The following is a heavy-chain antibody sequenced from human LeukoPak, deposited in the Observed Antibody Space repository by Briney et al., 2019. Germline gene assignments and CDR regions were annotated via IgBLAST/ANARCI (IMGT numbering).Heavy chain of an antibody. V-gene: IGHV1-2*06. CDR3: ARSDDSSGYYFLDY. J-gene: IGHJ4*02. Sequence: GASVKVSCKVSGYTLTELSMHWVRQAPGQGLEWMGRINPNGGGTMYAQKFQGRVTMTRETSISTAYMELSRLRSDDTAVYYCARSDDSSGYYFLDYWGQGTLVTVSS. CDR1: GYTLTELS. CDR2: INPNGGGT. D-gene: IGHD3-22*01.